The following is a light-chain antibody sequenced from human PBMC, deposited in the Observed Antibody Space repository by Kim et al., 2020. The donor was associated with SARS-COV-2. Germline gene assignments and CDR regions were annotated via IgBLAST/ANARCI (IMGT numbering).Light chain of an antibody. V-gene: IGLV1-44*01. J-gene: IGLJ2*01. Sequence: QRVNISCSGSSSNIGSNTVNWYQQLPGTAPKLLIYSNNQRPSGVPDRFSGSKSGTSASLAISGLQSEDEADYYCAAWDDSLNGYVVFGGGTQLTVL. CDR2: SNN. CDR3: AAWDDSLNGYVV. CDR1: SSNIGSNT.